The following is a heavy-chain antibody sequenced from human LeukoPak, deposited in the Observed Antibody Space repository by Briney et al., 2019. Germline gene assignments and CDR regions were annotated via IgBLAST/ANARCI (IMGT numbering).Heavy chain of an antibody. V-gene: IGHV3-74*01. D-gene: IGHD3-10*01. Sequence: XMXWXXXXPGKGLVWVSRINSDGSSPSYADSVKGRFTISRDNAKNTLYLQMNSLRAEDTAVYYCAGDGITMVRGVSSRRDYWGQGTLVTVSS. CDR2: INSDGSSP. J-gene: IGHJ4*02. CDR3: AGDGITMVRGVSSRRDY. CDR1: X.